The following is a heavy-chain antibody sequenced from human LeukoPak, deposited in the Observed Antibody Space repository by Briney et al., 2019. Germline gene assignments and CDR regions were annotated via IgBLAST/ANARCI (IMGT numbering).Heavy chain of an antibody. CDR1: GFTFSSYW. Sequence: GGSLRLSCAASGFTFSSYWMSWVRQAPGKGLEWVANIKQDGSEKYYVDSVKGRFTISRDNAKNSLYLQMNSLRAEDTAVYYCARSSITIFGVVIFDYWGQGTLVTVSS. CDR3: ARSSITIFGVVIFDY. CDR2: IKQDGSEK. J-gene: IGHJ4*02. V-gene: IGHV3-7*01. D-gene: IGHD3-3*01.